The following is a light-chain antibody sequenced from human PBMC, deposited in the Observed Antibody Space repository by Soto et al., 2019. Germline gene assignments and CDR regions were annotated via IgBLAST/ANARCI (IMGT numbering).Light chain of an antibody. V-gene: IGLV1-44*01. CDR1: SSNIGSNT. J-gene: IGLJ1*01. Sequence: QSVLTQPPSESGTPGQRVTISCSGSSSNIGSNTVNWYQQLPGTAPKLLIYNNNQRPSGVPDRFSGSKSGTSASLAISGLQSEDEAHYYCAAWDDSLNGLVFGTGTKLTLL. CDR2: NNN. CDR3: AAWDDSLNGLV.